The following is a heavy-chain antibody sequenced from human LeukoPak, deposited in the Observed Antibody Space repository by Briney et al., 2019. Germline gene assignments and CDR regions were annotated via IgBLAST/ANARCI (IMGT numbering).Heavy chain of an antibody. CDR2: ISSSSYT. V-gene: IGHV3-21*01. J-gene: IGHJ6*02. CDR3: ARTYYDILTGYYRYGMDV. D-gene: IGHD3-9*01. Sequence: GGSLRLSCAASGFTFSSYSMNWVRQAPGKGLEWVSSISSSSYTYYADSVKGRFTISRDNAKNSLYLQMNSLRAEDTAVYYCARTYYDILTGYYRYGMDVWGQGTTVTVSS. CDR1: GFTFSSYS.